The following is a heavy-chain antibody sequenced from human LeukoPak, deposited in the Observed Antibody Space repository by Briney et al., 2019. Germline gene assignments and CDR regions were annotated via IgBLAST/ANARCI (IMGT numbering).Heavy chain of an antibody. CDR1: GGTFSSYA. CDR3: ARSGKRITIFGVVGIFDY. D-gene: IGHD3-3*01. Sequence: ASVKVSCKASGGTFSSYAISWVRQAPGQGLEWMGGIIPIFGTANYAQKFQGRVTVTADESTSTAYMELSSLRSEDTAVYYCARSGKRITIFGVVGIFDYWGQGTLVTVSS. CDR2: IIPIFGTA. J-gene: IGHJ4*02. V-gene: IGHV1-69*13.